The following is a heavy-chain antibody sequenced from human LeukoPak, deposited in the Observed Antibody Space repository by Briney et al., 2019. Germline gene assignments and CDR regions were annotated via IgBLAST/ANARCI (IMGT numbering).Heavy chain of an antibody. CDR2: ISSSSSYI. Sequence: KAGGSLRLSCAASGFTFSSYSMNWVRQAPGKGLEWVSSISSSSSYIYYADSVKGRFTISRDNAKNSLYLQMNSLRAEDTAVYYCARDPGYYYDSSGYYPLSVEFGMDVWGQGTTVTVSS. J-gene: IGHJ6*02. CDR1: GFTFSSYS. D-gene: IGHD3-22*01. CDR3: ARDPGYYYDSSGYYPLSVEFGMDV. V-gene: IGHV3-21*01.